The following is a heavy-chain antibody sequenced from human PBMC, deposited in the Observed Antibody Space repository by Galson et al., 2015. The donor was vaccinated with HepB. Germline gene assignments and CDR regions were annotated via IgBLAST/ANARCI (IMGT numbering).Heavy chain of an antibody. V-gene: IGHV1-69*13. J-gene: IGHJ6*02. CDR3: ARGNQGDTMVRGVIIRYYYYYGMDV. CDR2: IIPIFGIA. D-gene: IGHD3-10*01. CDR1: GGTFSSYA. Sequence: QSGAEVKKPGASVKVSCKASGGTFSSYAISWVRQAPGQGLEWMGGIIPIFGIANYAQKFQGRVTITADESTSTAYMELSSLRSEDTAVYYCARGNQGDTMVRGVIIRYYYYYGMDVWGQGTTVTVSS.